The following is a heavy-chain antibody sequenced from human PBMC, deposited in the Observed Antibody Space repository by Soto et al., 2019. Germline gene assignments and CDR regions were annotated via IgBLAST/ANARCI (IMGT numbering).Heavy chain of an antibody. V-gene: IGHV1-58*01. D-gene: IGHD3-22*01. Sequence: SVKVSCKASGFTFISSAVQWVRQARGQRLEWIGWIVVVSGNTNYAQKFQERVTITRDMSTSTAYMELSSLRSDDTAVYYCAADYYNTDGYYYDYWGQGTLVTVSS. CDR1: GFTFISSA. CDR2: IVVVSGNT. J-gene: IGHJ4*02. CDR3: AADYYNTDGYYYDY.